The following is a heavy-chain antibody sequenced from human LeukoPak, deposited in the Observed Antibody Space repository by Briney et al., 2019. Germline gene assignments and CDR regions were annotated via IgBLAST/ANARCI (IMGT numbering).Heavy chain of an antibody. CDR3: ARGDIVVVPGACIDY. CDR2: IKRDGSEK. V-gene: IGHV3-7*04. Sequence: PGGSLRLSCAASGFTFSTYWMSWVRQAPGKGLEWVANIKRDGSEKYYVDSVKGRFTISRDNAKNSLYLQMNSLRAEDTAVYYCARGDIVVVPGACIDYWGQGTLVTVSS. J-gene: IGHJ4*02. CDR1: GFTFSTYW. D-gene: IGHD2-2*01.